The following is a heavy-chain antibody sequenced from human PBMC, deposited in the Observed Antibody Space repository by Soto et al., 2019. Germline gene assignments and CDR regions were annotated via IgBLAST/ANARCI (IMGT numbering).Heavy chain of an antibody. CDR2: INAGNGDT. Sequence: ASVKVSCKASGYTFTIYPMHWVRQAPGQGLEWMGWINAGNGDTKYSQKFQGRVTITRDTSASTAYMELSSLRSEDTAVYHCARDWTHYDSSGPGDYWGQGTLVTVS. CDR3: ARDWTHYDSSGPGDY. J-gene: IGHJ4*02. D-gene: IGHD3-22*01. CDR1: GYTFTIYP. V-gene: IGHV1-3*01.